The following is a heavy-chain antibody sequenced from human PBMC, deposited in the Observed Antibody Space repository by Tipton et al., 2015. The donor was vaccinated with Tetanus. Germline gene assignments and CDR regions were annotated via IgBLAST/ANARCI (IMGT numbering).Heavy chain of an antibody. Sequence: TLSLTCSVSGDSISSFYWSWIRQPAGKGLEWIGRIYTSGSTNYNSSLKSRVTMSVDTSKRQFSLKLNSVTAADTAVYYCARGWGSSWYYFDYWGQGILVTVSS. J-gene: IGHJ4*02. CDR1: GDSISSFY. CDR3: ARGWGSSWYYFDY. D-gene: IGHD6-13*01. CDR2: IYTSGST. V-gene: IGHV4-4*07.